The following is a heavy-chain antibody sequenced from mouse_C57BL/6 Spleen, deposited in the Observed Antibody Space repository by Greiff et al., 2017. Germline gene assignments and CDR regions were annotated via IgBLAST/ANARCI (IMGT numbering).Heavy chain of an antibody. D-gene: IGHD2-3*01. CDR1: GYTFTDYA. J-gene: IGHJ4*01. CDR3: ARGPYDGYLYYYAMDY. CDR2: ISTYYGDA. Sequence: QVQLQQSGPELVRPGVSVKISCKGSGYTFTDYAMHWVKQSPAQSLEWIGVISTYYGDASYNQKFKDKATMTVDQSSSPAYMELARLTSEDTAVYYWARGPYDGYLYYYAMDYGGQGTSVTVSS. V-gene: IGHV1-67*01.